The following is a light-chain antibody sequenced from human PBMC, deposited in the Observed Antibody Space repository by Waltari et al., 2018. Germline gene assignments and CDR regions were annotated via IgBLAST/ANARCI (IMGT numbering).Light chain of an antibody. CDR3: QSADSTVSYVV. Sequence: SSELTQPPSVSVSPGQTASITCSADTLPTQHVYWYQQKPGQAPVVVIFRDSERPSEISERFSGSSSGTTATLTITGVQTEDEADYYCQSADSTVSYVVFGGGTKLTV. V-gene: IGLV3-25*03. CDR2: RDS. CDR1: TLPTQH. J-gene: IGLJ3*02.